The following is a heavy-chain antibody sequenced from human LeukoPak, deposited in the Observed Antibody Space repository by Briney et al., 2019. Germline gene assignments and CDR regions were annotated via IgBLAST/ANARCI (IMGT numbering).Heavy chain of an antibody. V-gene: IGHV4-59*01. Sequence: PSETLSLTCTVSGGSISSYYWSWIRQPPGKGLEWIGYIYYSGSTNYNPSLKSRVTISVDTSKNQFSLKLSSVTAADTAVYYCARQRRSSLYYYYMDVWGKGTTVTVSS. CDR3: ARQRRSSLYYYYMDV. CDR1: GGSISSYY. CDR2: IYYSGST. J-gene: IGHJ6*03. D-gene: IGHD2-2*01.